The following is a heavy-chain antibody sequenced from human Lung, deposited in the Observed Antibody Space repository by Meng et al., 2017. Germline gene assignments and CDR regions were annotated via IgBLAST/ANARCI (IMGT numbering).Heavy chain of an antibody. CDR2: IDPKSDNT. D-gene: IGHD6-13*01. J-gene: IGHJ4*02. Sequence: GQLMKAGPEGKKLGASGKVSCKASGYTFAAYWIQWVRQAPGQGLEWMGRIDPKSDNTHYAQKFQGRVTMTRDTSISTAYMELSGLRSDDTAVYYCARDEDISAASYLLGDFWGQGTLVTVSS. CDR1: GYTFAAYW. CDR3: ARDEDISAASYLLGDF. V-gene: IGHV1-2*06.